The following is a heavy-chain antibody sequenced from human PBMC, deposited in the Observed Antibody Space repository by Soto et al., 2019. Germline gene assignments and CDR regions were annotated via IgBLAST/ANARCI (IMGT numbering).Heavy chain of an antibody. CDR3: VSQRTTVPTQAYFDY. CDR2: VYYRGRS. CDR1: GGSVTNSSYY. V-gene: IGHV4-39*01. J-gene: IGHJ4*02. D-gene: IGHD4-17*01. Sequence: SETLSLTCTVSGGSVTNSSYYWGWIRKSPGKGLEWIGSVYYRGRSYSKSSVKSRVTISVDTSKNRFSLSLNSVTASDTAVYFCVSQRTTVPTQAYFDYWGPGALVTVSS.